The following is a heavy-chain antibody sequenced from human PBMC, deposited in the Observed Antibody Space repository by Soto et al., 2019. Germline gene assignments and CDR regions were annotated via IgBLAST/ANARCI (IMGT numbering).Heavy chain of an antibody. D-gene: IGHD5-18*01. CDR2: IKQDGSER. V-gene: IGHV3-7*01. CDR1: GFTFSSHW. CDR3: AREDTYGLYVDY. J-gene: IGHJ4*02. Sequence: GGSLRLSCAASGFTFSSHWMTWVRQAPGKGLEWVANIKQDGSERYYVDSVKGRFSISRDNAENSLYLQMTGLRAEDTAVYYCAREDTYGLYVDYWGQGTLVTVSS.